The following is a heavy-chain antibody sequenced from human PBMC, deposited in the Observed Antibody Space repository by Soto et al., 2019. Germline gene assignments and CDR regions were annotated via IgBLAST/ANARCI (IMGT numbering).Heavy chain of an antibody. Sequence: GESLKISCKGSGYSFTSYWIGWVRQMPGKGLEWMGIIYPGDSDTRYSPSFQGQVTISADKSISTAYLQWSSLKASDTAMYYCARHRAVTRDYYYYMDVWGKGTTVTVSS. V-gene: IGHV5-51*01. J-gene: IGHJ6*03. CDR2: IYPGDSDT. D-gene: IGHD4-4*01. CDR1: GYSFTSYW. CDR3: ARHRAVTRDYYYYMDV.